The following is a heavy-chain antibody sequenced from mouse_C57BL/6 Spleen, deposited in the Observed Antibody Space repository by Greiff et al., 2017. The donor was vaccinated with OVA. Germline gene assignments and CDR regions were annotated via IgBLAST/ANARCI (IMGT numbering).Heavy chain of an antibody. CDR3: AREPWQRAMDY. CDR2: IHPNSGST. CDR1: GYTFTSYW. D-gene: IGHD6-1*01. J-gene: IGHJ4*01. Sequence: QVQLQQPGAELVKPGASVKLSCKASGYTFTSYWMHWVKQRPGQGLEWIGMIHPNSGSTNYNEKFKSKATLTVDKSSSTAYMQLSSLTSEDSAVYYCAREPWQRAMDYWGQGTSVTVSS. V-gene: IGHV1-64*01.